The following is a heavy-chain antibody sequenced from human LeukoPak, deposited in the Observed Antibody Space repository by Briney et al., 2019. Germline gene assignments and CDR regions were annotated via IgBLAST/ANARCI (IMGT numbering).Heavy chain of an antibody. CDR3: ARDTVGATLYYYYYMDV. V-gene: IGHV3-30-3*01. D-gene: IGHD1-26*01. CDR2: ISYVGSNK. Sequence: GGSLRLSCAASGFTFSSYAMHWVRQAPGKGLEWVAVISYVGSNKYYADSVKGRFTISRDNSKNTLYLQMNSLRAEDTAVYYCARDTVGATLYYYYYMDVWGKGTTVTVSS. J-gene: IGHJ6*03. CDR1: GFTFSSYA.